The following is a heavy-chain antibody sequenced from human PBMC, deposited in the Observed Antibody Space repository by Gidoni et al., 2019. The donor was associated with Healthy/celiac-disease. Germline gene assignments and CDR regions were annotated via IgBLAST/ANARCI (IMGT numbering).Heavy chain of an antibody. CDR3: TRVMITFGGVIVNFDY. J-gene: IGHJ4*02. D-gene: IGHD3-16*02. CDR1: GFTFGDYA. V-gene: IGHV3-49*04. Sequence: EVQLVESGGGLVQPGRSLRLSCTASGFTFGDYAMRWVRKAPGKGVGWVGFIRSKAYGGTTEYAASVKGRFTISRDDSKSIAYMQMNSLKTEDTAVYYCTRVMITFGGVIVNFDYWGQGTLVTVSS. CDR2: IRSKAYGGTT.